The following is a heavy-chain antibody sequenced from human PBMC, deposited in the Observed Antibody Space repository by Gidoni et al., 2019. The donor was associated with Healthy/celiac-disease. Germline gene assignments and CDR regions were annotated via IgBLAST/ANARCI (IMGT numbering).Heavy chain of an antibody. J-gene: IGHJ4*02. V-gene: IGHV3-23*01. Sequence: EVQLLESGGGLVQPGGSLRLSCAASGSTFRSYAMSWVRQAPGKGLEWVSAISGSGGSTYYADSVEGRFTISRDNSKNTLYLQMNSLRAEDTAVYYCAKDGTPYSSGWYPYYFDYWGQGTLVTVSS. D-gene: IGHD6-19*01. CDR3: AKDGTPYSSGWYPYYFDY. CDR2: ISGSGGST. CDR1: GSTFRSYA.